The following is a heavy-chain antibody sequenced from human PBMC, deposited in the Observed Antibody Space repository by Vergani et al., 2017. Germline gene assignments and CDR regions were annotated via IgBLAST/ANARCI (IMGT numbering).Heavy chain of an antibody. Sequence: EVQLLESGGGLVQPGGSLRLSCAASGFTFSSYAMSWVRQAPGEGVEWVSAISGSGGSTYYADSVKGRFTISRDNSKNTLYLQMNSLRAEDTAVYYCAKGLDDFWSGYYTGFDYWGQGTLVTVSS. J-gene: IGHJ4*02. CDR2: ISGSGGST. D-gene: IGHD3-3*01. CDR3: AKGLDDFWSGYYTGFDY. V-gene: IGHV3-23*01. CDR1: GFTFSSYA.